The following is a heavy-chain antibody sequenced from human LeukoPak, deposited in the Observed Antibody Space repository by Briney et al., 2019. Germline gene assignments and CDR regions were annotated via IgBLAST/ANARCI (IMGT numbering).Heavy chain of an antibody. Sequence: GGSLRLSCAASGFTFSSYATHWVRQAPGKGLEYVSVVSSNGGSTYYADSVKGRFTISRDNSKNTLYLQMSSLRAEDSAVYYCVKGSAVAGITFDYWGQGTLVTVSS. CDR2: VSSNGGST. CDR1: GFTFSSYA. D-gene: IGHD6-19*01. CDR3: VKGSAVAGITFDY. J-gene: IGHJ4*02. V-gene: IGHV3-64D*09.